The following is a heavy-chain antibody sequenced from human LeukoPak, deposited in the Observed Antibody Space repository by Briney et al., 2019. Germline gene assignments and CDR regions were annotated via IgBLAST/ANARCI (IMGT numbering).Heavy chain of an antibody. Sequence: SSETLSLTRAVYGGSFSGYYWSWIRQPPGKGLEWIGEINHSGSTNYNPSLKSRVTISVDTSKNQFSLKLSSVTAADTAVYYCARKTPARTFDYWGQGTLVTVSS. CDR1: GGSFSGYY. J-gene: IGHJ4*02. CDR3: ARKTPARTFDY. CDR2: INHSGST. V-gene: IGHV4-34*01.